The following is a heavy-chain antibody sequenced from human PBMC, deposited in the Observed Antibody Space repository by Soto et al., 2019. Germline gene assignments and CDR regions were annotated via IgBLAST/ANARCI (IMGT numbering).Heavy chain of an antibody. CDR1: GGSISSYY. CDR3: ARAEGYSSGYR. D-gene: IGHD3-22*01. J-gene: IGHJ4*02. Sequence: PETLSLTCTVSGGSISSYYWSWIRQPPGKGLEWIGYIYYSGSTNYNPSLKSRVTISVDTSKNQFSLKLSSVSAADTAVYYCARAEGYSSGYRWGQGTLVTVSS. V-gene: IGHV4-59*01. CDR2: IYYSGST.